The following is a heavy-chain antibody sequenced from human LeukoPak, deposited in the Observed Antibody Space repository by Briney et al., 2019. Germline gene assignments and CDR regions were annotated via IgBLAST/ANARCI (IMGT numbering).Heavy chain of an antibody. CDR3: ARPISGSSYFDY. J-gene: IGHJ4*02. CDR2: INPNSGGT. V-gene: IGHV1-2*02. Sequence: GASVKVSCKASGYTFTGYYMHWVRRPPGQGLEWMGWINPNSGGTNYAQKLQGRVTMTRDTSISTAYMELSRLRSDDTAVYYCARPISGSSYFDYWGQGTLVTVSS. CDR1: GYTFTGYY. D-gene: IGHD1-26*01.